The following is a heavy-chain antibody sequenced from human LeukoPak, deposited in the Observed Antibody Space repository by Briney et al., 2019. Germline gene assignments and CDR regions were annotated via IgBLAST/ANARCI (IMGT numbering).Heavy chain of an antibody. CDR3: ARQGGGYSSSWYVEHYYYMDV. CDR1: GFTFSSYS. Sequence: GGSLRLSCAASGFTFSSYSMNWVRQAPGKGLEWVSSITSTSIYRYYADSLKGRFTISRDNAKNSLYLQMNSLRAEDTAVYYCARQGGGYSSSWYVEHYYYMDVWGKGTTVTASS. CDR2: ITSTSIYR. D-gene: IGHD6-13*01. V-gene: IGHV3-21*01. J-gene: IGHJ6*03.